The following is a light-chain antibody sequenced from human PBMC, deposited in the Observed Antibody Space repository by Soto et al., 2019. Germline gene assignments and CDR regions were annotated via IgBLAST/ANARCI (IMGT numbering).Light chain of an antibody. CDR3: QQYGDSRPAK. J-gene: IGKJ3*01. Sequence: EFVLTQSPGTLSLSPGERATLSCRASQSVTSSNLAGYQQKPGQAPRPLIYCASIRATGVPDRFSASGSGTDFTLTISRLEPENFAVYYCQQYGDSRPAKFGPGTKVEIK. CDR1: QSVTSSN. V-gene: IGKV3-20*01. CDR2: CAS.